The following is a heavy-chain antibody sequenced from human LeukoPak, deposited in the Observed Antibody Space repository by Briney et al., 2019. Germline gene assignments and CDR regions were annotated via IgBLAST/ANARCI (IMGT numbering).Heavy chain of an antibody. J-gene: IGHJ5*01. Sequence: SETLSLTCTVSGGSISSSSYYWGWIRQPPGKGLEWIGSIYYSGSTYYNPSLKSRVTISVDTSKNQFSLKLSSVTAADTAVYYCARQYLEWEISGFDFWGQGTLVTVSS. CDR3: ARQYLEWEISGFDF. D-gene: IGHD3-3*01. V-gene: IGHV4-39*01. CDR2: IYYSGST. CDR1: GGSISSSSYY.